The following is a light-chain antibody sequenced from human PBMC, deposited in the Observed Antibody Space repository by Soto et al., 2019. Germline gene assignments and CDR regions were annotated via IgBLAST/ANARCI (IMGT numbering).Light chain of an antibody. CDR1: SSDVGSYNL. CDR2: EDT. CDR3: SSYAGSSTLV. J-gene: IGLJ3*02. V-gene: IGLV2-23*01. Sequence: QSVLTQPASVSGSPGQSVTISGTGTSSDVGSYNLVSWYQQHPGKAPKVVIYEDTKRPSGFSDHFSGSKSGNTASLTISGLQADDEADYYCSSYAGSSTLVFGGGTKVTVL.